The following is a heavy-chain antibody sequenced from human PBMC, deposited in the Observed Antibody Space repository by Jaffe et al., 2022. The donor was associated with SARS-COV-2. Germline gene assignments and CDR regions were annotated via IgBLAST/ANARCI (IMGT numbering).Heavy chain of an antibody. CDR2: VSGSGEET. J-gene: IGHJ4*02. Sequence: EIQLVESGGGLAQPGGSLRLSCVASGFTFNPYSMTWVRQAPGKGLEWVSTVSGSGEETFYTDSVKGRFTISRDNSNNALYLQMSSLRDEDTAVYFCAKHFNTDSGGSHYCAFDHWGQGTLVTVSS. V-gene: IGHV3-23*04. D-gene: IGHD3-10*01. CDR1: GFTFNPYS. CDR3: AKHFNTDSGGSHYCAFDH.